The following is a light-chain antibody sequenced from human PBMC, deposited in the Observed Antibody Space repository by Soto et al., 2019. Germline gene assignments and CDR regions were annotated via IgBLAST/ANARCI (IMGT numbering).Light chain of an antibody. CDR3: SSYTSSSTLVL. J-gene: IGLJ2*01. V-gene: IGLV2-14*01. Sequence: QSALTQPASVSGSPGQSITISCTGTNSDVGGYNYVSWYQQHPGKAPKLMIYEVSNRPSGVSNRFSGSKSGNTASLTISGLQAEDEADYYCSSYTSSSTLVLFGGGTKLTVL. CDR2: EVS. CDR1: NSDVGGYNY.